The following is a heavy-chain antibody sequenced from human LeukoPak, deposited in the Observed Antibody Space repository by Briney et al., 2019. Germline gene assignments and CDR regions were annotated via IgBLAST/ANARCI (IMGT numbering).Heavy chain of an antibody. J-gene: IGHJ4*02. CDR1: GFTFSSFS. CDR3: AKGTKPVVTIPDY. D-gene: IGHD2-21*02. Sequence: GGSLRLSCAASGFTFSSFSMIRVRQAPGKGLEWVSSTSSSSAYTFYAESGKGRFTISRDNAKNSLFLQMNSLRAEDTAMYYCAKGTKPVVTIPDYWGQGILVTVSS. V-gene: IGHV3-21*04. CDR2: TSSSSAYT.